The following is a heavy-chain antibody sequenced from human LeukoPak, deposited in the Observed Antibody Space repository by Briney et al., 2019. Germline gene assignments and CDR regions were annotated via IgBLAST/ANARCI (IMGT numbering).Heavy chain of an antibody. CDR1: GGTFSSYA. V-gene: IGHV1-69*05. CDR2: IIPIFGTA. D-gene: IGHD4-23*01. Sequence: SVKVSCKASGGTFSSYAISWVRQAPGQGLEWMGGIIPIFGTANYAQKFQGRVMITTDESTSTAYMELSSLRSEDTAVYYCARPAPTVGYAFDIWGQGTMVTVSS. CDR3: ARPAPTVGYAFDI. J-gene: IGHJ3*02.